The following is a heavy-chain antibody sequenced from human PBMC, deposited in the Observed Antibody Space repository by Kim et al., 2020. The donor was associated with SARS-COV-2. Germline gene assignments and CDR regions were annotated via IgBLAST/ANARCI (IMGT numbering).Heavy chain of an antibody. J-gene: IGHJ6*02. CDR2: IYHSGST. V-gene: IGHV4-4*02. CDR3: ARAPQLIAVAGTFVGGGDYYYYGMDV. D-gene: IGHD6-19*01. CDR1: GGSISSSNW. Sequence: SETLSLTCAVSGGSISSSNWWSWVRQPPGKGLEWIGEIYHSGSTNYNPSLKSRVTISEDKSKNQFSLKLSSVTAADTAVYYCARAPQLIAVAGTFVGGGDYYYYGMDVWGQGTTVTVSS.